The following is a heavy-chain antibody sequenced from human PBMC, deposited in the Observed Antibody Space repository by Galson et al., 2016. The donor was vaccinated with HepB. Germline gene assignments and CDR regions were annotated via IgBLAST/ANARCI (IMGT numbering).Heavy chain of an antibody. CDR2: ITATGGST. CDR3: AKVGWREYDGY. V-gene: IGHV3-23*01. J-gene: IGHJ4*02. CDR1: GFSFSNYG. D-gene: IGHD3-10*01. Sequence: SLRLSCAASGFSFSNYGMSWVRQAPGKGLEWVSSITATGGSTYIADSVKGRFTISRDNSRNTLYLQMSSLRVDDTAVYYCAKVGWREYDGYWGQGTLVSVSS.